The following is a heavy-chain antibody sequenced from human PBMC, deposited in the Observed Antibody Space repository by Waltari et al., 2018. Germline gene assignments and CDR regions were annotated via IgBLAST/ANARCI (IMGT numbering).Heavy chain of an antibody. Sequence: EEQVVESGGGLVQPGGSLRLSCVFSGFTFSDSWMTWVRQAPGGGLKGGASIKGEGNEKHSWGSVGGRFAVSRDNARNSLYLQRNSLRVEDTAVYYCARERGRREDFWGLGTLVTVSS. J-gene: IGHJ4*02. CDR2: IKGEGNEK. CDR3: ARERGRREDF. D-gene: IGHD3-16*01. V-gene: IGHV3-7*01. CDR1: GFTFSDSW.